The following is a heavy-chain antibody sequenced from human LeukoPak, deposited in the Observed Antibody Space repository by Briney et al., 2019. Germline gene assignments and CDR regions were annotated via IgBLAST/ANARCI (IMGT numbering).Heavy chain of an antibody. CDR1: GYHFPTYW. Sequence: GESLKISCKGSGYHFPTYWIGWVRQMPGKGLERMGIIYPNDSDTRYSPSFQGHVSISANNYTSTAYLQWTRLKSSDSGIYYCARRHWNTGGIDYWGQGTLVTVSS. J-gene: IGHJ4*02. D-gene: IGHD1-1*01. CDR2: IYPNDSDT. V-gene: IGHV5-51*01. CDR3: ARRHWNTGGIDY.